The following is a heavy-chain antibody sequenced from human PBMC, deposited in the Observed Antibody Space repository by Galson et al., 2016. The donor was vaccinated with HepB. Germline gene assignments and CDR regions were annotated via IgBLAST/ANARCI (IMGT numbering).Heavy chain of an antibody. CDR2: IYYSGST. CDR1: GGSISSSSYY. Sequence: SETLSLTCTVSGGSISSSSYYWGWIRQPPGKGLGWIGSIYYSGSTYYNPSLKSRATISVDTSENQFSLKLSSVTAADTAVYYCARTDDFWSGYWSQGTLVTVSS. J-gene: IGHJ4*02. D-gene: IGHD3-3*01. CDR3: ARTDDFWSGY. V-gene: IGHV4-39*01.